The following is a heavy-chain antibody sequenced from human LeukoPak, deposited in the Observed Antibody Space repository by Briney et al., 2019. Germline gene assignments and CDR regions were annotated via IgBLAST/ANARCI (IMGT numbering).Heavy chain of an antibody. J-gene: IGHJ4*02. CDR3: ARGYGDFDY. D-gene: IGHD4-17*01. V-gene: IGHV4-30-2*01. Sequence: SETLSLTCTVSGGSISSGGYYWSWIRQPPGKGLEWIGYIYHSGSTYYNPSLKSRVTISVDRSKNQFSLKLSSVTAADTAVYYCARGYGDFDYWGQGTLVTVSS. CDR2: IYHSGST. CDR1: GGSISSGGYY.